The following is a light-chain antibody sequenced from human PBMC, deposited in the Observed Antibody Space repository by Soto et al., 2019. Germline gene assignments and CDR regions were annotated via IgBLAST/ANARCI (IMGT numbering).Light chain of an antibody. Sequence: QSVLTQPPSASGSPGQSVTISCTGTSSDVGGYNYVSWYQHHPGKAPKLMIYEVSKRPSGVPDRFSGSKSGNTASLTVSGLQAEDEADYYCSSYAGSNKKVFGGGTKLTVL. J-gene: IGLJ2*01. CDR1: SSDVGGYNY. CDR3: SSYAGSNKKV. CDR2: EVS. V-gene: IGLV2-8*01.